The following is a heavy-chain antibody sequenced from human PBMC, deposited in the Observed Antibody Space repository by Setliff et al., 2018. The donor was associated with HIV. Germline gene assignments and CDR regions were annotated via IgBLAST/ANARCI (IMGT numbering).Heavy chain of an antibody. Sequence: SVKVSCKASGGTFSSYAISWVRQAPGQGLEWMGGIIPIFGTANYAQKFQGRVTITTDESTSTAYMEVSRLRSDDTAVYYCARDHCSSSGCYEYSYYGMDVWGQGTKVTVSS. CDR2: IIPIFGTA. D-gene: IGHD2-2*01. V-gene: IGHV1-69*05. CDR3: ARDHCSSSGCYEYSYYGMDV. CDR1: GGTFSSYA. J-gene: IGHJ6*02.